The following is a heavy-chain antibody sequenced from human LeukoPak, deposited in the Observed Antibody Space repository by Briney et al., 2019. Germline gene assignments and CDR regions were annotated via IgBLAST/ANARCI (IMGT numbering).Heavy chain of an antibody. V-gene: IGHV4-59*12. CDR3: ARLVTGTTVVNSGWFDP. J-gene: IGHJ5*02. Sequence: SETLSLTCTVSGGSISSYYWSWIRQPPGKGLEWIGFIYYTGNTFYNPSLKSRVTISVDTSKNQFSLKLSSVTAADTAVYYCARLVTGTTVVNSGWFDPWGQGTLVTVSS. CDR2: IYYTGNT. CDR1: GGSISSYY. D-gene: IGHD4-23*01.